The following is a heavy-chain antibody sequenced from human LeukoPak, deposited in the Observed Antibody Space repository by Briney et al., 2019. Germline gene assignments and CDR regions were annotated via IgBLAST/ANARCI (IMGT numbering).Heavy chain of an antibody. Sequence: GGSLRLSCAGSGFTFSSYNMYWVRQAPGKGLEWVSSISGSSSYSYYADSLKGRITISRDNARNSVYLKMNSLRAEDTAVYFCARATDYGESISSLYQYFEDWGQGTLVTVSS. CDR3: ARATDYGESISSLYQYFED. CDR2: ISGSSSYS. J-gene: IGHJ4*02. D-gene: IGHD4-17*01. V-gene: IGHV3-21*01. CDR1: GFTFSSYN.